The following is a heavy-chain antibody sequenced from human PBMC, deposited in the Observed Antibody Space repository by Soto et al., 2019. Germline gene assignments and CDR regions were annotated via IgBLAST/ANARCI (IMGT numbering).Heavy chain of an antibody. CDR2: INHSGST. Sequence: SETLSLTCAVYGGSFSGYYWSWIRQPPGKGLEWIGEINHSGSTNYNPSLKSRVTISVDTSKNQFSLKLSSVTAADTAVYYCARAGQVHDYIWGSYRYPYYFDYWGQGTLVTVSS. CDR3: ARAGQVHDYIWGSYRYPYYFDY. V-gene: IGHV4-34*01. J-gene: IGHJ4*02. D-gene: IGHD3-16*02. CDR1: GGSFSGYY.